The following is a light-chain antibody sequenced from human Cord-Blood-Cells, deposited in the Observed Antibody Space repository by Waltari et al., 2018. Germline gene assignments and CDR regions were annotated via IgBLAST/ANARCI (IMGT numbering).Light chain of an antibody. CDR2: EGS. Sequence: QSALTQPASVSGSPGQSLTISCPGTSSDVWGYNLVSWYQQHPGKVPKFMFYEGSKRPSGVPNRFSGAKSGNTASQTIAGLQAEDEADYYCCSYAGSRVFGGGTKLTVL. V-gene: IGLV2-23*01. CDR3: CSYAGSRV. J-gene: IGLJ3*02. CDR1: SSDVWGYNL.